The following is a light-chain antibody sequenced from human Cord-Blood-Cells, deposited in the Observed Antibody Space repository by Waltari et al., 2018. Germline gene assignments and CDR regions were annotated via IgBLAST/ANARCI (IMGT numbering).Light chain of an antibody. CDR2: GKN. V-gene: IGLV3-19*01. J-gene: IGLJ3*02. CDR3: NSRDSSGNHWV. CDR1: SLRSYY. Sequence: SSELTQDPAVSVALGQTVRITCQGDSLRSYYASWYQQKPGQAPVLVIYGKNNRPTGIPDRFSGSSSGNTASLTITGAKAEDEADYYGNSRDSSGNHWVFGGGTKLTVL.